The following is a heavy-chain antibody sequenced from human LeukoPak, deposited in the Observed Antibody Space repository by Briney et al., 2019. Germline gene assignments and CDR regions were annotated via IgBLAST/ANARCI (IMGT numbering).Heavy chain of an antibody. J-gene: IGHJ4*02. D-gene: IGHD6-19*01. CDR3: AKDHSDSGWYEGVGY. CDR2: ISGSGGST. V-gene: IGHV3-23*01. CDR1: GFTFSSYA. Sequence: PGGSLRLSCAASGFTFSSYAMSWVRQAPGKGLEWVSAISGSGGSTYYADSVKGRFTISRDNSKNTLYLQMNSLRAEDTAVYYCAKDHSDSGWYEGVGYWGQGTLVTVSS.